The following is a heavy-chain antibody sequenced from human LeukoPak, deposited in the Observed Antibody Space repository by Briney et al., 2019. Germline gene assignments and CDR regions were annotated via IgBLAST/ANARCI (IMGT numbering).Heavy chain of an antibody. CDR1: GFTFDDDA. V-gene: IGHV3-20*04. CDR3: ARVTGIAVAGTGDY. Sequence: GGSLRLSCAASGFTFDDDAMSWVRQAPGKGLEWVSGINWNGGSTDYADSVKGRFTISRDNAKNALYLQMNSLRAEDTALYYCARVTGIAVAGTGDYWGQGTLVTVSS. J-gene: IGHJ4*02. CDR2: INWNGGST. D-gene: IGHD6-19*01.